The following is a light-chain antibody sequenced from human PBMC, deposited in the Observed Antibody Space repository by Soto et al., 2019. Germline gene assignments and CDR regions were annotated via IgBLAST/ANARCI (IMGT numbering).Light chain of an antibody. CDR1: QSVSSIY. J-gene: IGKJ1*01. CDR3: QQYGSSSWT. Sequence: EIVLTQSPATLPSFPGDRVTLSCRTSQSVSSIYLAWYQQKPGQAPRLLIYGASSMATGIPDRFSGSGSGTDFTLTISRLEPEDFAVYYWQQYGSSSWTFGQGTKVDIK. CDR2: GAS. V-gene: IGKV3-20*01.